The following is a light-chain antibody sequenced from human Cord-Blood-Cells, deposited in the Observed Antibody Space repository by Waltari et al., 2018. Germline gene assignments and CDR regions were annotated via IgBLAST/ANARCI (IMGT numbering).Light chain of an antibody. CDR1: SSNIGSNY. CDR2: RNN. J-gene: IGLJ2*01. Sequence: QSVLTQPPSASGTPGQRVTISCSGSSSNIGSNYVYWYQQLPGTAPKLLTYRNNQRPSGVPDRFSGSKSGTSASLAIIGLRSEDEADYYCAAWDDSLRVFGGGTKLTVL. CDR3: AAWDDSLRV. V-gene: IGLV1-47*01.